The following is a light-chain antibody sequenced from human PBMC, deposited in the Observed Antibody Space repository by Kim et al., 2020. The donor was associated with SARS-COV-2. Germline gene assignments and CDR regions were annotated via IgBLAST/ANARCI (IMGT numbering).Light chain of an antibody. Sequence: GQSITISCTGSSSDVGDYNNVSWYQQHPGKAPKLMIYDVSKRPSGISNRFSGSKYGNTASLTISGLQAEDEADYYGSSYTGSSAWVFGGGTQLTVL. V-gene: IGLV2-14*03. CDR2: DVS. CDR3: SSYTGSSAWV. J-gene: IGLJ3*02. CDR1: SSDVGDYNN.